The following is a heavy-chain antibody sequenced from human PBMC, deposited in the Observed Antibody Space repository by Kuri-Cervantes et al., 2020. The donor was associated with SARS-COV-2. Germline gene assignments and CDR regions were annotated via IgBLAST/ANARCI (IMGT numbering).Heavy chain of an antibody. D-gene: IGHD5-12*01. CDR3: AGGLQHYGMDV. Sequence: GGSLRLSCAASGFTFSSYAMHWVRQAPGKGLEWVAVISYDGSNKYYADSVKGRFTISRDNSKNTLYLQMNSLRAEDTAVYYCAGGLQHYGMDVWGQGTTVTVSS. J-gene: IGHJ6*02. V-gene: IGHV3-30-3*01. CDR1: GFTFSSYA. CDR2: ISYDGSNK.